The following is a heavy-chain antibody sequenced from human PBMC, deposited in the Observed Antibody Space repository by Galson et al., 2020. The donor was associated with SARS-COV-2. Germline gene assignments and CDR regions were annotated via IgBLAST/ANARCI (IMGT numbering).Heavy chain of an antibody. D-gene: IGHD3-10*01. J-gene: IGHJ3*01. V-gene: IGHV3-7*01. CDR2: INQDGTET. Sequence: GESPKISCAASGFTFSSFWMTWVRQAPGKGLEWVANINQDGTETYYVDSVKGRFTISRDNARNSLYLQMNSLRAEDTAVYYCARSYYYGTGSIQMWGQGTLVTVSS. CDR1: GFTFSSFW. CDR3: ARSYYYGTGSIQM.